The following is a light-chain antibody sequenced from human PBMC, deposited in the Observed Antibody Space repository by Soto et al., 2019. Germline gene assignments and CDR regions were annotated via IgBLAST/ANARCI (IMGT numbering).Light chain of an antibody. CDR3: QHYNNWPRT. CDR2: GAS. Sequence: EIVMTQSPATLSVSPGERATLSCRASQSVSSNLAWYQQKPGQAPRLIIYGASTRATGIPARFSGSGSGTAFTLTISSLQSEDFAVYYCQHYNNWPRTFGQGTKVEIK. CDR1: QSVSSN. V-gene: IGKV3-15*01. J-gene: IGKJ1*01.